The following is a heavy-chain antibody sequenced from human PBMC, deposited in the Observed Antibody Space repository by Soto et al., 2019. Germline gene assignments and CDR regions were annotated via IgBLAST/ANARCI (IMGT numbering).Heavy chain of an antibody. CDR1: GYTFSNFW. D-gene: IGHD6-13*01. Sequence: GESLKISCQSSGYTFSNFWIGWVRQLPGKGFEWMGIIYPGDHETGYSPSFHGKVTISADRSINTAYLQWNSLEASDTAFYFCARSPRSSPYFDYWGQGALVTVSS. CDR3: ARSPRSSPYFDY. V-gene: IGHV5-51*01. CDR2: IYPGDHET. J-gene: IGHJ4*02.